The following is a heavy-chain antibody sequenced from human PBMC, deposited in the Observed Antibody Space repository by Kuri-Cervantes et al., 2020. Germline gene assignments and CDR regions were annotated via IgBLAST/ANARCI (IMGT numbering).Heavy chain of an antibody. Sequence: GGSLRLSCAASGFTFSSYWMHWVRQAPGKGLVWVSRINSDGSSTSYADSVKGRFTISRDNAKNTLYLQMNSLRAEDTALYYCAKGAYSSYFDYWGQGTLVTVSS. CDR3: AKGAYSSYFDY. CDR2: INSDGSST. D-gene: IGHD3-16*01. V-gene: IGHV3-74*01. CDR1: GFTFSSYW. J-gene: IGHJ4*02.